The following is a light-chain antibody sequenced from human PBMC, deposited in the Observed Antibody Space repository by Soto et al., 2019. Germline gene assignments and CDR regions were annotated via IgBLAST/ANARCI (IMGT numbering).Light chain of an antibody. V-gene: IGKV1-12*02. Sequence: DVQMTQSPYSVSTTGGDRVLISGRASQGISRWLAWYQQKPGKAPKLLIYGASSLQSGVPSRFSGSGSGTEFTLTISSLQPEEFATYYCQQANSFPFTFGPGTKVDIK. J-gene: IGKJ3*01. CDR1: QGISRW. CDR3: QQANSFPFT. CDR2: GAS.